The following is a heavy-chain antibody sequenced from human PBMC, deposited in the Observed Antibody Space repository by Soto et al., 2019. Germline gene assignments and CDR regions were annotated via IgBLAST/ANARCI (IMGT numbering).Heavy chain of an antibody. D-gene: IGHD5-18*01. V-gene: IGHV3-23*01. CDR3: AKGARGYSPAAMDV. CDR1: EFSFGGYA. J-gene: IGHJ6*02. CDR2: ISGSGSTA. Sequence: EVQLLESGGGLVQPGGSLRLSCAASEFSFGGYAISWVRLAPGKGLEWVSGISGSGSTAFYADSVRGRFTISRDNSKNTLYLHMNSLRAEDTDVYDCAKGARGYSPAAMDVWGQGTTVTVSS.